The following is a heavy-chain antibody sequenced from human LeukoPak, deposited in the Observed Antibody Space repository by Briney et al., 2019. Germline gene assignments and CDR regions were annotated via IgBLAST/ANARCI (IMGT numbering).Heavy chain of an antibody. CDR1: GGSFSGYY. V-gene: IGHV4-34*01. Sequence: SETLFLTCAVYGGSFSGYYWSWIRQPPGKGLEWIGEINHSGSTNYNPSLKSRVTISVDTSKNQFSLKLSSVTAADTAVYYCARKRITIFGVSRGFDYWGQGTLVTVSS. CDR3: ARKRITIFGVSRGFDY. J-gene: IGHJ4*02. D-gene: IGHD3-3*01. CDR2: INHSGST.